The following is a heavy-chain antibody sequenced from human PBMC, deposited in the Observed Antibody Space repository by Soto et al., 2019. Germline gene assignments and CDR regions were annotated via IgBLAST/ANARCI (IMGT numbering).Heavy chain of an antibody. CDR3: AITVDTAIYYYYGMDV. CDR1: GGTFSSYT. D-gene: IGHD5-18*01. CDR2: IIPILGIA. V-gene: IGHV1-69*02. J-gene: IGHJ6*02. Sequence: SVKVSCKASGGTFSSYTISWVRQAPGQGLEWMGRIIPILGIANYAQKLQGRVTMTTDTSTSTAYMELRSLRSDDTAVYYCAITVDTAIYYYYGMDVWGQGTTVTVS.